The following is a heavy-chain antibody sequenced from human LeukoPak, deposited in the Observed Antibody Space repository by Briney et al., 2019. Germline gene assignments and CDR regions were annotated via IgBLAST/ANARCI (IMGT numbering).Heavy chain of an antibody. CDR1: GFTFDDYG. J-gene: IGHJ4*02. V-gene: IGHV3-20*04. CDR3: ARPYYGDYKFDY. Sequence: PGGSLRLSCAASGFTFDDYGMNWVRQAPGKGLEWVSGINWNGDSTGYEDSVKGRFTISRDNAKNTLYLQMNSVRAEDTAVYYCARPYYGDYKFDYWGQGTLVTVSS. D-gene: IGHD4-17*01. CDR2: INWNGDST.